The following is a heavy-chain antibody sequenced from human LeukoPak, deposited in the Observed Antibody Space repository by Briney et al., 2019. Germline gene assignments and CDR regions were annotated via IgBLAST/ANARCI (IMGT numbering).Heavy chain of an antibody. CDR3: ARYRHLYY. V-gene: IGHV3-7*01. D-gene: IGHD3-16*01. J-gene: IGHJ4*02. Sequence: PGESLRLSCAASGFTFSGSWMSWVRQAPGKGLEWVASINQDGGEKYSLDSVKGRFTISRDNTKSSLYLQMNSLRAEDTAMYYCARYRHLYYWGQGTLVTVSS. CDR1: GFTFSGSW. CDR2: INQDGGEK.